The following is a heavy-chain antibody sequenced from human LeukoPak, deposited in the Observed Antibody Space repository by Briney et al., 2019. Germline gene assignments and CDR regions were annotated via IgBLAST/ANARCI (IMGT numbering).Heavy chain of an antibody. D-gene: IGHD4-23*01. CDR3: ARGRAVVTPLDAFDI. J-gene: IGHJ3*02. CDR1: GFTFSSNA. CDR2: ISYDGTNK. Sequence: GGSLRLSCAASGFTFSSNAMCWARQAPGKGLEWVAVISYDGTNKYYADSVKGRFAISRDNSKNTLSLQMNSLRADDTAVYYCARGRAVVTPLDAFDIWGQGTMVTVSS. V-gene: IGHV3-30*09.